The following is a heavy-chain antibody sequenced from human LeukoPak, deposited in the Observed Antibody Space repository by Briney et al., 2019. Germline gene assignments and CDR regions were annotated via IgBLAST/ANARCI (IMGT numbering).Heavy chain of an antibody. CDR2: ISSSSSYI. CDR3: ARDLIAVAGT. Sequence: GGSLRLSCAASGFTFSSYSMNWVRQAPGKGMEWVSSISSSSSYIYYADSVKGRFTISRDNAKNSLYLQMNSLRAEDTAVYYCARDLIAVAGTWGQGTLVTVSS. J-gene: IGHJ5*02. D-gene: IGHD6-19*01. V-gene: IGHV3-21*01. CDR1: GFTFSSYS.